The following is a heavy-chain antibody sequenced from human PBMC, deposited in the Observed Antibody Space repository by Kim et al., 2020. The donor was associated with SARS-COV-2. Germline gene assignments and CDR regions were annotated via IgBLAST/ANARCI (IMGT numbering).Heavy chain of an antibody. Sequence: SETLSLTCAVYGGSFSGYYWSWIRQPPGKGLEWIGEINHSGSTNYNPSLKSRVTISVDTSKNQFSLKLSSVTAADTAVYYCARLFVDQMGANHDYWGQGTLVTVSS. CDR3: ARLFVDQMGANHDY. CDR1: GGSFSGYY. V-gene: IGHV4-34*01. CDR2: INHSGST. J-gene: IGHJ4*02. D-gene: IGHD1-26*01.